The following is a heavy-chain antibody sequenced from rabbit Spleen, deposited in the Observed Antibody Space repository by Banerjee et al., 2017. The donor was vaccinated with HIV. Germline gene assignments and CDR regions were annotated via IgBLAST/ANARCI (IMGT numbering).Heavy chain of an antibody. J-gene: IGHJ6*01. V-gene: IGHV1S40*01. CDR3: ARDSGSSFSSYGMDL. CDR2: IDSGSSGFT. CDR1: GFSFTSGYY. Sequence: QSLEESGGDLVKPGASLTLTCTASGFSFTSGYYMCWVRQAPGKGLEWIACIDSGSSGFTYFASWAKGRFTISKTSSTTVTLQMTSLTAADTATYFCARDSGSSFSSYGMDLWGQGTLVTVS. D-gene: IGHD8-1*01.